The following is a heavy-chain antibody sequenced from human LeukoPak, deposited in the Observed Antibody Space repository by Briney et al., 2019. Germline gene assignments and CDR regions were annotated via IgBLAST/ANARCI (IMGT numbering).Heavy chain of an antibody. CDR1: GGSISSSNW. Sequence: SETLSLTCAVSGGSISSSNWWSWVRQPPGKGLEWIGEIYHSGSTNYNPSLKSRVTISVDKSKNHFSLKLSSVTAADTAVYYCARVGFRDYYGMDVWGQGTTVTVSS. CDR3: ARVGFRDYYGMDV. D-gene: IGHD3-10*01. V-gene: IGHV4-4*02. CDR2: IYHSGST. J-gene: IGHJ6*02.